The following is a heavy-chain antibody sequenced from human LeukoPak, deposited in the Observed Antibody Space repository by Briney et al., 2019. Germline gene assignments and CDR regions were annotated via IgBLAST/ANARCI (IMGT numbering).Heavy chain of an antibody. D-gene: IGHD3-9*01. Sequence: PSQTLSLICSVSGNSVINDNSIWSWIRQHPEKGLEWIGHFHPSGTTYYNPSLRSRLTISIDTSNNHFSLEMTSMTAADTAVYYCTNGAEDYKTGYWGHGTLVTVSS. CDR1: GNSVINDNSI. CDR3: TNGAEDYKTGY. V-gene: IGHV4-31*02. CDR2: FHPSGTT. J-gene: IGHJ1*01.